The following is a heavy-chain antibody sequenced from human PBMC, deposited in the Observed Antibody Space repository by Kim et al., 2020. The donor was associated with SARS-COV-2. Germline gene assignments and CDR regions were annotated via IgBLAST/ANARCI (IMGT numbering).Heavy chain of an antibody. Sequence: SETLSLTCTVSGGSISSYYWSWIRQPPGKGLEWIGYIYYSGSTNYNPSLKSRVTISVDTSKNQFSLKLSSVTAADTAVYYCARYTCAVCDYVRSCCWFDPWGQGTLVTVSS. J-gene: IGHJ5*02. CDR1: GGSISSYY. CDR3: ARYTCAVCDYVRSCCWFDP. V-gene: IGHV4-59*08. D-gene: IGHD4-17*01. CDR2: IYYSGST.